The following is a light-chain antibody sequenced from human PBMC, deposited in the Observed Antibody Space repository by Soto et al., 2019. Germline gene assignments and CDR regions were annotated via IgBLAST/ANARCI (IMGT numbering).Light chain of an antibody. CDR3: QQDYNALT. V-gene: IGKV3D-7*01. CDR1: QSVSSRY. Sequence: EIVMTQSPATLSLSPGERATLSCRSSQSVSSRYLSWYQQIPGQAPRLLIYGASTRATGIPARLSGSGSGTDFTLTISSLQPEDFAVYYCQQDYNALTFGGGTKVEIK. CDR2: GAS. J-gene: IGKJ4*01.